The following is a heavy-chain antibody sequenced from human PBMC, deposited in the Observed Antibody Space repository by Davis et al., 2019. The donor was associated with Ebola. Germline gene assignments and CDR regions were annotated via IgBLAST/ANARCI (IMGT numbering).Heavy chain of an antibody. D-gene: IGHD5-12*01. CDR3: ARDRGYGDAFDI. J-gene: IGHJ3*02. V-gene: IGHV4-59*01. CDR2: IYYSGST. Sequence: SETLSLTCTVSGGSISSYYWAWIRQPPGKGLEWIGSIYYSGSTNYNPSLKSRVTISVDTSKNQFSLKLSSVTAADTAVYYCARDRGYGDAFDIWGQGTMVTVSS. CDR1: GGSISSYY.